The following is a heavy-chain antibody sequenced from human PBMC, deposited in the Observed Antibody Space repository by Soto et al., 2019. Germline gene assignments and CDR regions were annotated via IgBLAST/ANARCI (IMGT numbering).Heavy chain of an antibody. D-gene: IGHD5-12*01. CDR3: QRDLYDSGYVY. CDR2: IWYDGINK. V-gene: IGHV3-33*01. Sequence: GGSLRLSCAASGFTFSSYCMHWVRQAPGKGLEWVAVIWYDGINKYYADSVKGRFTISRDNSKNTLYLQMNSLRAEDTAVYYCQRDLYDSGYVYCGQGTLVTVSS. J-gene: IGHJ4*02. CDR1: GFTFSSYC.